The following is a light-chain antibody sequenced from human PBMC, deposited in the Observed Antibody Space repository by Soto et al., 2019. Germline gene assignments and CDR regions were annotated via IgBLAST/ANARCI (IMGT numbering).Light chain of an antibody. V-gene: IGKV3-20*01. CDR3: QQYGSSPLT. CDR1: QSVSSSY. CDR2: GAS. J-gene: IGKJ4*01. Sequence: EIVLTQSPGTLSLSPGDRATLSCRASQSVSSSYLAWYQQKPGQAPRLLFYGASSRATGIPDRFSGSGSGTDFTLTISRLEPEDFAVYYCQQYGSSPLTFGGGTKVEIK.